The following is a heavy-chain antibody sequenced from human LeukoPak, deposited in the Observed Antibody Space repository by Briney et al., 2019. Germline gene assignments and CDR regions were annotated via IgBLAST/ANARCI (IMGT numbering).Heavy chain of an antibody. Sequence: GGSLRLSCAGSGFTFSSYWMSWVRQAPGKGLEWVANIRQDGNEKYYVDSVKGRFTISRDNAKKSLYLQMNSLRAEDTAVYYCATQPAAAAVDYWGQGTLVTVSS. CDR2: IRQDGNEK. D-gene: IGHD2-2*01. CDR1: GFTFSSYW. J-gene: IGHJ4*02. V-gene: IGHV3-7*03. CDR3: ATQPAAAAVDY.